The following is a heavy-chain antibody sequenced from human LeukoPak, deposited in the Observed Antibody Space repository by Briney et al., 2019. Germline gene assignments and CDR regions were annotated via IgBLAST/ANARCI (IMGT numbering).Heavy chain of an antibody. CDR3: ARGDLFTVPYDY. D-gene: IGHD4-17*01. Sequence: ASVKVSCKASGYTFTSYDINWVRQATGQGLEWMVWMNPNSGNTGYAQEFQGRVTMTRNTSISTAYMELSSLRSEDTAVYYCARGDLFTVPYDYWGQGTLVTVSS. CDR2: MNPNSGNT. CDR1: GYTFTSYD. J-gene: IGHJ4*02. V-gene: IGHV1-8*01.